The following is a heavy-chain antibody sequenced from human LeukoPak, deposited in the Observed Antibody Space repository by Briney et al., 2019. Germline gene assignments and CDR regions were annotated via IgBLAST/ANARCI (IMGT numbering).Heavy chain of an antibody. CDR2: ISYDGSNK. D-gene: IGHD3-22*01. Sequence: GRSLRLSRAASGFTFSSYGMHWVRQAPGKGLEWVAVISYDGSNKYYADSVKGRFTISRDNSKNTLYLQMNSLRAEDTAVYYCAKGGSGYYYGWFDPWGQGTLVTVSS. CDR1: GFTFSSYG. V-gene: IGHV3-30*18. J-gene: IGHJ5*02. CDR3: AKGGSGYYYGWFDP.